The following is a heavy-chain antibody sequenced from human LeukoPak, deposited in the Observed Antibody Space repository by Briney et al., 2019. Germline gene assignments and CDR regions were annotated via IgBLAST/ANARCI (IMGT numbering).Heavy chain of an antibody. CDR2: IGSDANT. D-gene: IGHD2-21*01. Sequence: GGSLRLSCAASGFTFSRNAMAWVRQAPGKGLEWVAGIGSDANTHYADSVRGRITISRGNSKNTVSLQMSSLRAEDTAVYYCAKDILRWSFDSWGQGILVTVSS. CDR3: AKDILRWSFDS. CDR1: GFTFSRNA. J-gene: IGHJ4*02. V-gene: IGHV3-23*01.